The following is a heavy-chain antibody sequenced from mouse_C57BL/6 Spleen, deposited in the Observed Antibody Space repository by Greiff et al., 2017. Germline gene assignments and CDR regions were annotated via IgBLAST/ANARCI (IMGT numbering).Heavy chain of an antibody. D-gene: IGHD2-4*01. Sequence: QVQLKESGAELAKPGASVKLSCKASGYTFTSYWMHWVKQRPGQGLEWIGYINPSSGYTKYNQKFKDKATLTADKSSSTAYMQLSSLTYEDSAVYYCARSGMITTEGAYYAMDYWGQGTSVTVSS. CDR3: ARSGMITTEGAYYAMDY. V-gene: IGHV1-7*01. CDR2: INPSSGYT. J-gene: IGHJ4*01. CDR1: GYTFTSYW.